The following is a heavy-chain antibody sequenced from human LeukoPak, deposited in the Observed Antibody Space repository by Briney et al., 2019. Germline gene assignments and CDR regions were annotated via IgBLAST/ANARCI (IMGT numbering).Heavy chain of an antibody. D-gene: IGHD6-19*01. CDR1: GGSISSSSYY. V-gene: IGHV4-39*07. Sequence: PWETLSLTCTVSGGSISSSSYYWGWMRQPPVKGLEWIGSIYYSGSTYYNPSLKSGVTISVDTSKNQFSLKLSSVTAADTAVYYCARVVSVVGTGVSPGPLDYWGQGTLVTVSS. CDR2: IYYSGST. CDR3: ARVVSVVGTGVSPGPLDY. J-gene: IGHJ4*02.